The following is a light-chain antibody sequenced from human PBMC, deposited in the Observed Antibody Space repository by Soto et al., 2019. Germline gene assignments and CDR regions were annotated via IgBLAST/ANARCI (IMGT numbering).Light chain of an antibody. CDR3: QQHGSSPIT. CDR1: QSVSSNF. Sequence: EIMLTQSPGTLSLSPGERATLSCRASQSVSSNFLAWYQQKPGQAPRLLIYGASNRATGIPDRFSGSGSGTDFTLTISRLEPEDFAVYYCQQHGSSPITFGQGTRLEIK. V-gene: IGKV3-20*01. J-gene: IGKJ5*01. CDR2: GAS.